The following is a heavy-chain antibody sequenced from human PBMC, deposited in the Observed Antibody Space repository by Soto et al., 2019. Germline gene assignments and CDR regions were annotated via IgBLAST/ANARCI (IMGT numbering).Heavy chain of an antibody. CDR1: GYTFTSYG. CDR3: ARDTYYYDSSGLGNFDY. D-gene: IGHD3-22*01. V-gene: IGHV1-18*01. Sequence: ASVKVSCKASGYTFTSYGISWVRQAPGQGLEWMGWISAYNGNTNYAQKLQGRVTVTTDTSTSTAYMELRSLRSDDTAVYYCARDTYYYDSSGLGNFDYWGQGTLVTVSS. CDR2: ISAYNGNT. J-gene: IGHJ4*02.